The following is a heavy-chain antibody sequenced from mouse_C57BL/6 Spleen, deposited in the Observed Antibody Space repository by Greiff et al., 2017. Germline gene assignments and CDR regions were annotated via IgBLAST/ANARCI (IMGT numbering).Heavy chain of an antibody. D-gene: IGHD1-1*01. Sequence: VQLQQPGAELVMPGASVKLSCKASGYTFTSYWMHWVKQRPGQGLEWIGEIDPSDSYTNYNQKFKGKSTLTVDKSSSTAYMQLSSLTSADSAVYYCARDYYGSENWYFDVWGTGTTVTVSS. CDR1: GYTFTSYW. J-gene: IGHJ1*03. CDR2: IDPSDSYT. CDR3: ARDYYGSENWYFDV. V-gene: IGHV1-69*01.